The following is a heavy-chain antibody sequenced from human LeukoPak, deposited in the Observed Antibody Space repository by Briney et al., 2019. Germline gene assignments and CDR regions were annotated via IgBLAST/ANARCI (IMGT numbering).Heavy chain of an antibody. CDR3: ARPTRARYFDL. D-gene: IGHD5-24*01. Sequence: GGSLRLSCAASGFTFSIYGMHWVRQAPGKGLEWVAYIRYDGSEKYYAESLKGRFTISRDNSKNTLYLQMNSLRAEDTALYYCARPTRARYFDLWGRGTLVTVSS. V-gene: IGHV3-30*02. CDR2: IRYDGSEK. CDR1: GFTFSIYG. J-gene: IGHJ2*01.